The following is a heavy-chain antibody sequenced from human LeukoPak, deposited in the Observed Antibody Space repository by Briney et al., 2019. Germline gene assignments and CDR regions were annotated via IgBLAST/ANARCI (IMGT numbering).Heavy chain of an antibody. CDR1: GFTFSSYA. CDR3: ARGQYYYDSSGYI. Sequence: PGGSLRLSCAASGFTFSSYAMHWVRQAPGKGLEWVAVISYDGSNKYYADSVKGRFTISRDNSKNTLYLQMNSLRAEDTAVYYCARGQYYYDSSGYIWGQGTLVTVSS. V-gene: IGHV3-30*04. CDR2: ISYDGSNK. D-gene: IGHD3-22*01. J-gene: IGHJ4*02.